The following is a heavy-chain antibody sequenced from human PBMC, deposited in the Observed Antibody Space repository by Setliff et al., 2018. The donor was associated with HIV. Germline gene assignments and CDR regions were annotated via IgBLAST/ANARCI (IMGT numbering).Heavy chain of an antibody. J-gene: IGHJ3*02. V-gene: IGHV4-34*01. Sequence: PSETLSLTCAVYGGSFSGYYWSWIRQPPGKGLEWIGEINHSGSTNYNPSLKSRVTISVDTSKNQFSLKLSSVTAADTAVYYCARPRGAVAGRDAFDIWGQGTMVTVSS. CDR1: GGSFSGYY. D-gene: IGHD6-19*01. CDR2: INHSGST. CDR3: ARPRGAVAGRDAFDI.